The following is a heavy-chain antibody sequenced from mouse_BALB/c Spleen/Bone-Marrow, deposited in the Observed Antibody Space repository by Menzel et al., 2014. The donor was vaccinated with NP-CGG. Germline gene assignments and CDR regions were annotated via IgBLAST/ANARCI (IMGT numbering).Heavy chain of an antibody. CDR2: IRNKANGYTT. CDR1: GFTFTDYY. CDR3: ARALIVFDY. J-gene: IGHJ2*01. Sequence: EVQLQESGGGLVQPGGSLRLSRATSGFTFTDYYMSWVRQPPGKALEWLGFIRNKANGYTTEYSASVKGRFTISRDNSQSILYLQMNTLRAEDSATYYCARALIVFDYWGQGTTLTVSS. V-gene: IGHV7-3*02.